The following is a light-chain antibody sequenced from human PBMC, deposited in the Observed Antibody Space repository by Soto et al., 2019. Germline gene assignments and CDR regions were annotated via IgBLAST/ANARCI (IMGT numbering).Light chain of an antibody. CDR3: QLFVTSSYT. J-gene: IGKJ2*01. CDR1: QSTSSKY. CDR2: AAS. Sequence: EIVLTQSPGTLSLSPEERATLSCRASQSTSSKYLAWYQLKPGQTPRLLIYAASSRAAGIPDRFSGSGSGSDFILTISRLEPGDFAVYYCQLFVTSSYTFGQGTKLEIK. V-gene: IGKV3-20*01.